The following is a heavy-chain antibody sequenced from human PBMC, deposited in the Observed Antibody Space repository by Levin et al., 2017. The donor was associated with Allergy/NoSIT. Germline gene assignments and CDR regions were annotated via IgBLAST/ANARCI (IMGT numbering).Heavy chain of an antibody. D-gene: IGHD6-19*01. CDR1: GFTFSNTW. CDR2: IKSKSDGGTT. Sequence: PGGSLRLSCAASGFTFSNTWMSWVRQAPGKGLEWVGRIKSKSDGGTTDYAAPVKGRFTISRDDSKNTLYLQMNSLKTEDTAVYYCTTLQSKWLPFDPWGQGTLVTVSS. J-gene: IGHJ5*02. CDR3: TTLQSKWLPFDP. V-gene: IGHV3-15*01.